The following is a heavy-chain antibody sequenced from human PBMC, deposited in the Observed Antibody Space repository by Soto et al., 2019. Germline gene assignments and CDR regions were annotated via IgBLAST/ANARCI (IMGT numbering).Heavy chain of an antibody. Sequence: PGEPLKISCKGSGYSFTSYWIGWVRQMPGKGLEWMGIIYPGDSDTRYSPSFQGQVTISADRSISTAYLQWSSLKASDTAMYYCARLGGGYYDSSGPRAYFDYWGQGTLVTVSS. CDR2: IYPGDSDT. CDR1: GYSFTSYW. J-gene: IGHJ4*02. CDR3: ARLGGGYYDSSGPRAYFDY. V-gene: IGHV5-51*01. D-gene: IGHD3-22*01.